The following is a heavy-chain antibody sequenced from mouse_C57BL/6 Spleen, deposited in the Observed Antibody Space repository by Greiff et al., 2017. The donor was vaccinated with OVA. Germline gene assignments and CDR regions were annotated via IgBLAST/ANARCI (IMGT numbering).Heavy chain of an antibody. CDR2: IDPENGDT. V-gene: IGHV14-4*01. CDR3: TTRDYDRDAYYYAMDY. D-gene: IGHD2-4*01. Sequence: VQLKQSGAELVRPGASVKLSCTASGFNIKDDYMHWVKQRPEQGLEWIGWIDPENGDTEYASKFQGKATITADTSSNTAYLQLSSLTSEDTAVYYCTTRDYDRDAYYYAMDYWGQGTSVTVSS. J-gene: IGHJ4*01. CDR1: GFNIKDDY.